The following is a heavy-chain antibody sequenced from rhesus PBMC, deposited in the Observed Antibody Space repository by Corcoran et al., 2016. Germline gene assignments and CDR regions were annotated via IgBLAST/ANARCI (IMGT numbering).Heavy chain of an antibody. CDR1: GFTCSSYA. CDR2: LSSGGSI. V-gene: IGHV3-103*01. J-gene: IGHJ4*01. D-gene: IGHD5-30*01. CDR3: ASPGYSGYSYLDY. Sequence: EVQLVESGGGLAKPGGSLRLSCAASGFTCSSYAMHWFRQAPGTGLEWVSALSSGGSIYYADSVKGRFTISRDNSKNTLSLQMNSLRAEDTAVYYCASPGYSGYSYLDYWGQGVLVTVSS.